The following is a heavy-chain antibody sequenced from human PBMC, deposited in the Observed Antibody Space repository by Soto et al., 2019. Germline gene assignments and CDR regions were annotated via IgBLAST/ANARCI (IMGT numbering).Heavy chain of an antibody. CDR3: ACGGGLTYYYILTVYYDY. CDR2: IYYSGST. J-gene: IGHJ4*02. CDR1: GGSISSYY. Sequence: SETLSLTCTVSGGSISSYYWSWIRQPPGKGLEWIGYIYYSGSTNYNPSLKSRVTISVDTSKNQFSLKLSSVTAADTAVYYCACGGGLTYYYILTVYYDYWGQGTLVTVSS. V-gene: IGHV4-59*01. D-gene: IGHD3-9*01.